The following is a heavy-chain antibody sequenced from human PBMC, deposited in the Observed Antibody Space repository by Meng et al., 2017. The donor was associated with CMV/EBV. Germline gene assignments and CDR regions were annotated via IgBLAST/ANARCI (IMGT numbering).Heavy chain of an antibody. CDR1: GGSFSGYY. Sequence: YGGSFSGYYWSWIRQPPGKGLEWIGEINHSGSTNYNPSLKSRVTISVDTSKNQFSLKLSSVTAADTAVYYCARFPRYSSSWYIVDYWGQGTLVTVS. CDR3: ARFPRYSSSWYIVDY. J-gene: IGHJ4*02. CDR2: INHSGST. D-gene: IGHD6-13*01. V-gene: IGHV4-34*01.